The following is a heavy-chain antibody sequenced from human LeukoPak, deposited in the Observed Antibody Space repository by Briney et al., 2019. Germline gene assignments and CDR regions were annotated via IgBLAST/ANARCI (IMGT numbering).Heavy chain of an antibody. CDR1: GGSISSGDYY. D-gene: IGHD4-17*01. CDR3: ARGRGYGDYVYWYFDL. Sequence: SQTLSLTCTVSGGSISSGDYYWSWIRQPPGKGLEWIGYIYYSGSTYYNPSLKSRVTISVDTSKDQFSLKLSSVTAADTAVYYCARGRGYGDYVYWYFDLWGRGTLVTVSS. V-gene: IGHV4-30-4*01. CDR2: IYYSGST. J-gene: IGHJ2*01.